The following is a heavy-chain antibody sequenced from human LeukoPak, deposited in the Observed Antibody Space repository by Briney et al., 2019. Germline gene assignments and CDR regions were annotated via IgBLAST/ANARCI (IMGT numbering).Heavy chain of an antibody. V-gene: IGHV3-23*01. J-gene: IGHJ4*02. CDR2: ISGSGGST. Sequence: GGSLRLSCAASGFTFSTYWMSWVRQAPGKGLEWVSAISGSGGSTYYADSVKGRFTISRDNSKNTLYLQMNSLRAEDTAVYYCAKDLNFWSGYYDGFDYWGQGTLVTVSS. CDR1: GFTFSTYW. CDR3: AKDLNFWSGYYDGFDY. D-gene: IGHD3-3*01.